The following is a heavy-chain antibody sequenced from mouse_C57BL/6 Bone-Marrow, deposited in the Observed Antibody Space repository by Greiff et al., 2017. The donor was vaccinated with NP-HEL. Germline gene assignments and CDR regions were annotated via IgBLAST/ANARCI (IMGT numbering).Heavy chain of an antibody. V-gene: IGHV7-3*01. CDR1: GFTFTDYY. CDR3: AGGATGYYFDY. D-gene: IGHD3-1*01. CDR2: IRNKANGYTT. Sequence: EVQGVESGGGLVQPGGSLSLSCAASGFTFTDYYMSWVRQPPGKALEWLGFIRNKANGYTTEYSASVKGRFTISRDNSQSILYLQMNALRAEDSATYYCAGGATGYYFDYWGQGTTLTVSS. J-gene: IGHJ2*01.